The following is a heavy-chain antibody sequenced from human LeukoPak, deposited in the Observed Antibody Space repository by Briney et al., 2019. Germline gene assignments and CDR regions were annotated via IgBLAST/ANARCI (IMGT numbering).Heavy chain of an antibody. CDR3: ARDPSTSSSWLFDY. CDR2: IYSGDTT. V-gene: IGHV3-53*01. D-gene: IGHD6-13*01. Sequence: GGSLRLSCVASGFTVSTNYMSWVRQAPGKGLEWVSLIYSGDTTHYADSVKGRFTISRDNSKNTLYLQMNSLRAEDTAVYYCARDPSTSSSWLFDYWGQGTLVTVSS. J-gene: IGHJ4*02. CDR1: GFTVSTNY.